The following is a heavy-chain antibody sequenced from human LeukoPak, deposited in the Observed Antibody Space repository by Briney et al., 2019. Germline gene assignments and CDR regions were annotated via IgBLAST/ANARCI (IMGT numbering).Heavy chain of an antibody. CDR2: IKQDGSEK. CDR1: GFTFSSYW. CDR3: ARGISGSYYIYYYYYYMDV. V-gene: IGHV3-7*01. Sequence: PGGSLRLSCAASGFTFSSYWMSWVRQAPGKGLEWVANIKQDGSEKYYVDSVKGRFTISRDNAKNSLYLQMNSLRAEDTAVYYCARGISGSYYIYYYYYYMDVWGKGTTVTVSS. D-gene: IGHD1-26*01. J-gene: IGHJ6*03.